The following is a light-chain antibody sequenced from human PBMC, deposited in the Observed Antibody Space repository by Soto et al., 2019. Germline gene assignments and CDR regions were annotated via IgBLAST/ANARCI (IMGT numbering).Light chain of an antibody. CDR3: QQYDDSMT. J-gene: IGKJ1*01. CDR2: GAS. Sequence: EIVLTQSPGTLSLSPGESATLSCRASQSISSNYLAWYQQKPGQAPRLLIYGASTRATGIPDRFSGSGSGTDFTLTISRLEPEDFAVYHCQQYDDSMTFGQGTKVDIK. CDR1: QSISSNY. V-gene: IGKV3-20*01.